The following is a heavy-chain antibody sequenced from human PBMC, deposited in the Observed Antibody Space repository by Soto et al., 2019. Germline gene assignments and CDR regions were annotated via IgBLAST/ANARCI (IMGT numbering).Heavy chain of an antibody. D-gene: IGHD3-22*01. CDR2: IIPIFCTA. J-gene: IGHJ3*02. V-gene: IGHV1-69*13. CDR1: GGTXSSYA. Sequence: SXKVSCTASGGTXSSYAIGLVRQAPGQGLEWIGGIIPIFCTANYEQKFQVRVTITADEFTSTAYMELSSLRSEEKAAHYCARQNTYYYDSSGPFVSAFDIWGQGPMVT. CDR3: ARQNTYYYDSSGPFVSAFDI.